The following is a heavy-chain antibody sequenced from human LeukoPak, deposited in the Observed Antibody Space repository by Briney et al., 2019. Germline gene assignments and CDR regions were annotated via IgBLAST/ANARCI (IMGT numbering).Heavy chain of an antibody. CDR2: INPNSGGT. Sequence: ASVKVSCKASGYTFSNSGIIWVRQAPGQGLEWMGWINPNSGGTNYAQKFQGRVTMTRDTSISTAYMELSRLRSDDTAVYYCARERAYGSGSFIGYWGQGTLVTVSS. J-gene: IGHJ4*02. V-gene: IGHV1-2*02. CDR3: ARERAYGSGSFIGY. CDR1: GYTFSNSG. D-gene: IGHD3-10*01.